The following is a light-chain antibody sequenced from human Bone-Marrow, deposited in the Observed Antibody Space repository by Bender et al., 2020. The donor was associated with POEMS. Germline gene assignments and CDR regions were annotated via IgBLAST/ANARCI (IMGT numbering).Light chain of an antibody. Sequence: QSALTQPASVSGFPGQSITISCTGTSSDVGNYNLVSWYQQYPGVAPKLIIYEVSERPSGVSDRFSASKSGNTASLTISGLQAEDEADYYCCSYAGRSSYIFGTGTKV. CDR2: EVS. CDR3: CSYAGRSSYI. CDR1: SSDVGNYNL. J-gene: IGLJ1*01. V-gene: IGLV2-23*02.